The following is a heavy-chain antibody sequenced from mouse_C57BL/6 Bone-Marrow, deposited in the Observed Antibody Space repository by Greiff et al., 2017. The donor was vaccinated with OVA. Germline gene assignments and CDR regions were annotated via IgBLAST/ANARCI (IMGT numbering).Heavy chain of an antibody. Sequence: EVQLQQSGPGLVKPSQSLSLTCSVTGYSITSGYYWNWIRQFPGNKLEWMGYISYDGSNNYNPSLKNRISITRDTSKNQFFLKLNSVTTEDTATYYCARGGLSGSSYDYYAMDYWGQGTSVTVSS. D-gene: IGHD1-1*01. CDR2: ISYDGSN. CDR3: ARGGLSGSSYDYYAMDY. J-gene: IGHJ4*01. CDR1: GYSITSGYY. V-gene: IGHV3-6*01.